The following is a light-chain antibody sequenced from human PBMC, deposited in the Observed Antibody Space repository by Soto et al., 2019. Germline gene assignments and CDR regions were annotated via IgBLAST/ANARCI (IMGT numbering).Light chain of an antibody. Sequence: QSALTQPPSASGTPGQRVTISCSGSSSNIGSNYVYWYQQLPGTAPKLLIYRNNQRPSGVPDRFSGSKSGTSASLAISGLRSEDEADYYCAAWDDSLSGFYVFGTGTRSP. CDR1: SSNIGSNY. CDR2: RNN. J-gene: IGLJ1*01. CDR3: AAWDDSLSGFYV. V-gene: IGLV1-47*01.